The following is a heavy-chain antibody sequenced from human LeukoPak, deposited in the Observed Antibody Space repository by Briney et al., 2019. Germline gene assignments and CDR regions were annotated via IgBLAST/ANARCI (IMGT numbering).Heavy chain of an antibody. V-gene: IGHV1-2*06. J-gene: IGHJ4*02. D-gene: IGHD2-8*02. Sequence: ASVKVSCKASGYTFTGYYIHWVRQAPGQRLEWMGRINPNSGATNYAQKFQGRVALTRDTSISTAYMELSRLISDDTAVYFCARDVPAALGHCTGGVCYGNSFDYWGQGALVTVSS. CDR2: INPNSGAT. CDR3: ARDVPAALGHCTGGVCYGNSFDY. CDR1: GYTFTGYY.